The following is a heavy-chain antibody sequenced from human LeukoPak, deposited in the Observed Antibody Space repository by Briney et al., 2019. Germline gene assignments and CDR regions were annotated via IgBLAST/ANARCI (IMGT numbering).Heavy chain of an antibody. CDR1: GGSISSGSYY. Sequence: SETLSLTCTVSGGSISSGSYYWSWLRQPPGKGLEWIGYIYYSGSTNYNPSLKSRVTISVDTSKNQFSLKLSSVTAADTAVYYCARLGYDSGIGDWFDPWGQGTLVTVSS. J-gene: IGHJ5*02. CDR2: IYYSGST. D-gene: IGHD3-22*01. CDR3: ARLGYDSGIGDWFDP. V-gene: IGHV4-61*01.